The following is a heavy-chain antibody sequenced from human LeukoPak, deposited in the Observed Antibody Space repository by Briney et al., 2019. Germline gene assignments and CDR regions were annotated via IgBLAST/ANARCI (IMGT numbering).Heavy chain of an antibody. CDR1: GFIFAKYA. CDR3: PKPLLTPGN. J-gene: IGHJ4*02. V-gene: IGHV3-23*01. D-gene: IGHD4-23*01. CDR2: ISASGADT. Sequence: GGSLRLSCTTSGFIFAKYAMAWVRQSPGKGLEWVSTISASGADTYYADSVRGRFTISRDNSRNALYLQLSRLRVDDTAFYYCPKPLLTPGNWGPGTLVTVSS.